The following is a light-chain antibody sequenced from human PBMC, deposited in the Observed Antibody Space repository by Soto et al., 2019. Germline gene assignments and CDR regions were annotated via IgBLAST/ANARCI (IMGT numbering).Light chain of an antibody. Sequence: DIQMTQSPPTLSASVGDRVTITCRASQSISYYLAWYQQMPGKAPKLLIYGASTLQSGVPSRFSGSGSGTEFTLTISSLQPDDFGTYFCQHHNSYSQTFGQGTKVEIK. CDR3: QHHNSYSQT. CDR1: QSISYY. V-gene: IGKV1-5*01. CDR2: GAS. J-gene: IGKJ1*01.